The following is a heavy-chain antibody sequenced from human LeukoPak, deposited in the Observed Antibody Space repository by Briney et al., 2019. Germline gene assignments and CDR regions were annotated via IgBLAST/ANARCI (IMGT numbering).Heavy chain of an antibody. D-gene: IGHD3-10*01. V-gene: IGHV1-18*01. J-gene: IGHJ6*03. CDR3: ARDQTMVRGRNKFYYYYYMDV. CDR2: ISAYNGNT. CDR1: GYTFTSYG. Sequence: ASVKVSCKASGYTFTSYGISWVRQAPGQGLEWMGWISAYNGNTNYAQKLQGRVTMTTDTSTSTAYMELSSLRSEDTAVYYCARDQTMVRGRNKFYYYYYMDVWGKGTTVTISS.